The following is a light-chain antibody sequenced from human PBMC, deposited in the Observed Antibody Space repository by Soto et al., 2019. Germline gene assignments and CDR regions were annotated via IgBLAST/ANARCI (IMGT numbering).Light chain of an antibody. CDR2: EGD. J-gene: IGLJ1*01. CDR3: CSYAGSITYV. CDR1: SSDVGNYNL. V-gene: IGLV2-23*01. Sequence: QSVLTQPASVSGSPGQSITIFCTGTSSDVGNYNLVSWYQHHPGEAPQLIVFEGDKRPSGVSNRFSASKSGNTASLTISGLQAEDEADYYCCSYAGSITYVFGTGTKVTVL.